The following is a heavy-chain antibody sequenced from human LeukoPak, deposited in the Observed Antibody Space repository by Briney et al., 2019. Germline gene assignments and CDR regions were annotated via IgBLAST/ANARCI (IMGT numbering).Heavy chain of an antibody. CDR2: MNKGGSET. V-gene: IGHV3-7*01. Sequence: GGSLRLSCAASGFTFGRHWMSWVRQAPGKGLEWVAHMNKGGSETTNVDSVKGRFTIPRDDAKNLVFLQMNSLRVEDTAMYYCARDGVAGGFDYWGQGILVTVSS. D-gene: IGHD6-19*01. J-gene: IGHJ4*02. CDR1: GFTFGRHW. CDR3: ARDGVAGGFDY.